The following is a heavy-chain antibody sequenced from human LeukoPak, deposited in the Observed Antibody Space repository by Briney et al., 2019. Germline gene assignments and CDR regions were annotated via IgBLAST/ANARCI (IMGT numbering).Heavy chain of an antibody. D-gene: IGHD4-17*01. Sequence: ASVKVSCKASGGTFSSYAISWVRQAPGQGLEWMGGIIPIFGTANYAQKFQGRVTITTDESTSTAYMELSSLRPEDTAVYYCATLVTTVTTGGSWGQGTLVTVSS. CDR3: ATLVTTVTTGGS. V-gene: IGHV1-69*05. CDR2: IIPIFGTA. J-gene: IGHJ4*02. CDR1: GGTFSSYA.